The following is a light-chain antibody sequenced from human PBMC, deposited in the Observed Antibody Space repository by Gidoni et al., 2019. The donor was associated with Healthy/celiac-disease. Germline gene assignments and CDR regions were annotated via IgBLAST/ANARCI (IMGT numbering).Light chain of an antibody. V-gene: IGKV1-33*01. Sequence: DIQMTPPPSSLSASVGDRVTITCQASQYISNYLNWYQHKQGKAPKLLIYAASNLETGVPSRFSGSGSGTDFTFNISSLQPEDIATYYCQQYDNLPLTFGGGTKVEIK. J-gene: IGKJ4*01. CDR2: AAS. CDR1: QYISNY. CDR3: QQYDNLPLT.